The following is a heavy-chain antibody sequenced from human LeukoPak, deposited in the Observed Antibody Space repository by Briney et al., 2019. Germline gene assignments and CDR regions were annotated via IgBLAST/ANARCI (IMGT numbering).Heavy chain of an antibody. CDR3: ARDPGHIAAVANYSYYYMDV. J-gene: IGHJ6*03. CDR2: INPSGGST. CDR1: GYIFISYY. D-gene: IGHD6-13*01. V-gene: IGHV1-46*01. Sequence: ASVKVSCKASGYIFISYYMHWVRQAPGQGLEWMGIINPSGGSTSYAQKFQGRVTMTRDMSTSTVYMELSSLRSEDTAVYYCARDPGHIAAVANYSYYYMDVWGKGTTVTVSS.